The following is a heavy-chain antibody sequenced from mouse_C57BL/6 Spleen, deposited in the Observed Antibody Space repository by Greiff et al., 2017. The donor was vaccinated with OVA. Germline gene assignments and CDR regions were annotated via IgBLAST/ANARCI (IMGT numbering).Heavy chain of an antibody. CDR1: GYTFTSYW. Sequence: QVQLQQPGAELVMPGASVKLSCKASGYTFTSYWMHWVKQRPGQGLEWIGEIDPSDSYTNYNQKFKGKSTLTVDKSSSTAYMQLSSLTSEDSAVYYCARYRADGYPLAYWGQGTLVTVSA. D-gene: IGHD2-3*01. V-gene: IGHV1-69*01. CDR2: IDPSDSYT. J-gene: IGHJ3*01. CDR3: ARYRADGYPLAY.